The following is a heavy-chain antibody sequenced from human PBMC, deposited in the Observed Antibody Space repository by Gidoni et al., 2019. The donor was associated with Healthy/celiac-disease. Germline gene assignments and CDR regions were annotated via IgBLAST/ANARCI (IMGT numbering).Heavy chain of an antibody. CDR2: IYYSGCT. D-gene: IGHD3-3*01. J-gene: IGHJ5*02. CDR1: GGSISSYY. CDR3: ARGSRFWEWLPPKGSFDP. V-gene: IGHV4-59*01. Sequence: QVQLQDSVPALFKPSEPLSLTCPVSGGSISSYYWSWIRHPPGKGLEWIGDIYYSGCTNYNPTLKSRVTISVDTSKNQFSLKLSSVNGADTAVYYWARGSRFWEWLPPKGSFDPWGQGTLVTVSS.